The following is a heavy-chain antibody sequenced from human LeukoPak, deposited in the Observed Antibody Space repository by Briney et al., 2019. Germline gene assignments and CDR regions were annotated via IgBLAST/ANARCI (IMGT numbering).Heavy chain of an antibody. CDR1: GATFTNYA. J-gene: IGHJ4*02. CDR3: ATGGINHFDSSGYYNF. CDR2: TIPMFGIT. Sequence: ASVKVSCKASGATFTNYAFTWVRQAPGQGLEWMGRTIPMFGITNYAQKFQGSVTITADKSSSTAYMELSSLRSEDSAMYYCATGGINHFDSSGYYNFWGQGTLVTVSS. D-gene: IGHD3-22*01. V-gene: IGHV1-69*04.